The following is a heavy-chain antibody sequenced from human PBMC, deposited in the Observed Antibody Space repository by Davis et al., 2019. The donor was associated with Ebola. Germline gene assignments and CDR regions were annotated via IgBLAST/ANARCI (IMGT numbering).Heavy chain of an antibody. CDR3: AREGARVLLWSWFDP. CDR1: GFTFSSYG. J-gene: IGHJ5*02. CDR2: IKKDGSEK. V-gene: IGHV3-7*01. D-gene: IGHD3-10*01. Sequence: GESLKISCAASGFTFSSYGMHWVRQAPGKGLEWVANIKKDGSEKYYADSVKGRFSISRDNAKKSLFLHMSSLRAEDTAMYYCAREGARVLLWSWFDPWGQGTLVTVSS.